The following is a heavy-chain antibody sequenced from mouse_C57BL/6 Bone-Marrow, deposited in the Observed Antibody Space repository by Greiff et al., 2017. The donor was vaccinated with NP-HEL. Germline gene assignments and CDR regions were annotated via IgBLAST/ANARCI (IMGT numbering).Heavy chain of an antibody. CDR1: GFSLTSYG. V-gene: IGHV2-2*01. Sequence: VKLQESGPGLVQPSQRLSITCTVSGFSLTSYGVHWVRQSPGKGLEWLGVIWSGGSTDYNAAFISRLSISKDNSKSQVFFKMNSLQADDTAIYYCARRDTMVTTGAMDYWGQGTSVTVSS. CDR2: IWSGGST. D-gene: IGHD2-2*01. J-gene: IGHJ4*01. CDR3: ARRDTMVTTGAMDY.